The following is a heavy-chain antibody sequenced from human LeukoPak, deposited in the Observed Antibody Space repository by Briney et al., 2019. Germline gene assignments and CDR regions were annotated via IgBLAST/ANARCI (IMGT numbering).Heavy chain of an antibody. D-gene: IGHD3-9*01. CDR2: IWYDGSNK. Sequence: GGSLRLSCAASGFTFSSYGMHWVRQTPGKGLEWVAVIWYDGSNKYYADSVKGRFTISRDNSKNTLYLRMNSLRAEDTAVYYCARSEGYYDILTGYYYYYGMDVWGKGTTVTVSS. V-gene: IGHV3-33*01. CDR3: ARSEGYYDILTGYYYYYGMDV. J-gene: IGHJ6*04. CDR1: GFTFSSYG.